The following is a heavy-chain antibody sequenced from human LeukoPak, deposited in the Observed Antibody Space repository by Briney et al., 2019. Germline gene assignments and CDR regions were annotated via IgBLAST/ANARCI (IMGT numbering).Heavy chain of an antibody. J-gene: IGHJ4*02. CDR2: ITGSGSQV. V-gene: IGHV3-21*01. CDR1: GFTFSSYH. Sequence: PGGSQRLSCAASGFTFSSYHMNWVRQAPGKGLEWVSSITGSGSQVYFADSMKGRFTISRDNAKNSLYLQMNSLRVEDTAIYYCARDIYGDYGFDYWGQGTLVTVSS. D-gene: IGHD4-17*01. CDR3: ARDIYGDYGFDY.